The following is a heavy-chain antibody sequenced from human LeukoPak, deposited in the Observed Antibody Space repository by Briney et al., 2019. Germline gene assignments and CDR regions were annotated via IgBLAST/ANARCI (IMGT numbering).Heavy chain of an antibody. D-gene: IGHD6-19*01. Sequence: GGSLRLSCAASGFAFSDYSTNWVRQAPGKGLEWVSSISGSSSYIFYADSVKGRFTISRDNAKNSLYLQMNSLRAEDTAVYYCAREPYSSGSYGMDVWGQGTTVTVSS. CDR2: ISGSSSYI. CDR3: AREPYSSGSYGMDV. CDR1: GFAFSDYS. V-gene: IGHV3-21*01. J-gene: IGHJ6*02.